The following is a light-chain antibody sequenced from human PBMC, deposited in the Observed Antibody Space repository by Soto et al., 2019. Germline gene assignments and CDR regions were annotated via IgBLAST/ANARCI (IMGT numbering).Light chain of an antibody. J-gene: IGLJ2*01. CDR3: GTWDSSLSAGV. CDR1: SSNIGNNY. Sequence: QSVLTQPPSVSAAPGQTVTISCSGSSSNIGNNYVSWYQQLPGTAPKLLIYDNNKRPSGIPDRFSGSKSGTSATLGITGLQTGDEDDYYCGTWDSSLSAGVFVGGTKLTVL. CDR2: DNN. V-gene: IGLV1-51*01.